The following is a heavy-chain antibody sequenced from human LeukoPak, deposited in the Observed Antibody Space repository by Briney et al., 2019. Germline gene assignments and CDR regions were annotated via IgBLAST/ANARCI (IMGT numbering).Heavy chain of an antibody. Sequence: PGGSLRLSCVASGFTFSNYWMTWVRQAPGKGLEWVANIKTDGSLVYYVDSVKGRFTISRDNAKNSLYLQMNSLRAEDTAVYYCARDQDGVYSAFDIWGQGTMVTVSS. CDR3: ARDQDGVYSAFDI. CDR2: IKTDGSLV. CDR1: GFTFSNYW. J-gene: IGHJ3*02. V-gene: IGHV3-7*01. D-gene: IGHD2-8*01.